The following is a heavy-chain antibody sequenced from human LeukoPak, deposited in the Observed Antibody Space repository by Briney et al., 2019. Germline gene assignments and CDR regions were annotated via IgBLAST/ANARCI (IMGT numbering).Heavy chain of an antibody. V-gene: IGHV3-7*01. CDR1: GFTFSSYW. D-gene: IGHD3-10*01. J-gene: IGHJ4*02. CDR3: ALNPDYYGSGSFDY. Sequence: GALRLSCATSGFTFSSYWMSWVRQAPGKGLEWVADINEDGSEKYYVDSVKGRFTISRDNAKNSLYLQMNSLRAEDTAVYYCALNPDYYGSGSFDYWGQGTLVTVSS. CDR2: INEDGSEK.